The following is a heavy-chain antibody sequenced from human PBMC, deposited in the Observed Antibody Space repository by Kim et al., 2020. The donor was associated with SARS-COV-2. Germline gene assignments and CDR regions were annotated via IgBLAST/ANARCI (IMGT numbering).Heavy chain of an antibody. CDR3: ARAQRGFGMFN. CDR2: IYISGST. Sequence: GGSLRLSCAASGFIVSSNFMSWVRQAPGKGLEWVSVIYISGSTYYADSVKGRFTLSRDNTKNALYLQMDTLRADDTAVYYCARAQRGFGMFNWGQGTLVT. J-gene: IGHJ4*02. CDR1: GFIVSSNF. V-gene: IGHV3-66*01. D-gene: IGHD3-10*01.